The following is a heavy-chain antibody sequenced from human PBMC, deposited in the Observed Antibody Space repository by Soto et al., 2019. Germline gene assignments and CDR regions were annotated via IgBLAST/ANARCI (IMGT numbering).Heavy chain of an antibody. V-gene: IGHV1-69*13. Sequence: ASVKVSCKASGGTFSSYGISWVRQAPGQGLEWMGGIIPIFGTANYAQKFQGRVTITADESTSTAYMELSSLRSEDTAVYYCARDEGMVVRRWLPDYWGQGTLVTVSS. J-gene: IGHJ4*02. D-gene: IGHD3-22*01. CDR3: ARDEGMVVRRWLPDY. CDR1: GGTFSSYG. CDR2: IIPIFGTA.